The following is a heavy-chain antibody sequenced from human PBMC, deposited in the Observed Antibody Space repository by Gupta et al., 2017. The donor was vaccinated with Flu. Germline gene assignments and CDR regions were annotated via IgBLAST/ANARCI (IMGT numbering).Heavy chain of an antibody. D-gene: IGHD5-24*01. CDR1: GFPFGDRA. J-gene: IGHJ4*02. V-gene: IGHV3-49*04. CDR3: ARQGSIEIWGRYEN. CDR2: IRTKAYGGTT. Sequence: EVRLVESGGGLVQPGRSLRLSCTGYGFPFGDRAMAWVRQAPGKGLEWVGFIRTKAYGGTTEYAPSVKRRFTISRDDSRGIAYLQMNGLETGDTAVYYCARQGSIEIWGRYENWGPGTLVTVSS.